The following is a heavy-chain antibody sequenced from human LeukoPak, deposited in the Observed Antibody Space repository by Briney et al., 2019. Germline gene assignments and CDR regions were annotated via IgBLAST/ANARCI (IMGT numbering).Heavy chain of an antibody. V-gene: IGHV4-61*02. J-gene: IGHJ6*03. D-gene: IGHD4-23*01. CDR3: ARGYDYAGLDYYYMDV. Sequence: PLETLSLTCTVSGGSISSGSYYWSWIRQPAGKGLEWIGRIYTSGSTNYNPSLKSRVTISVDTSKNQFSLKLSSVTAADTAVYYCARGYDYAGLDYYYMDVWGKGTTVTISS. CDR1: GGSISSGSYY. CDR2: IYTSGST.